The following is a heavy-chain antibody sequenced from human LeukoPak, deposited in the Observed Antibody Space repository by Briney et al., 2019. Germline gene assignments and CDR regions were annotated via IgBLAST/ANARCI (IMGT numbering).Heavy chain of an antibody. CDR1: GFTFSSYS. CDR2: ISSSSSYI. Sequence: PGGSLRPSCAASGFTFSSYSMNWVRQAPGKGLEWVSSISSSSSYIYYADSVKGRFTISRDNAKNSLYLQMNSLRAEDMAVYYCAREGYNLGFFFYYWGQGTLVTVSS. J-gene: IGHJ4*02. CDR3: AREGYNLGFFFYY. D-gene: IGHD5-24*01. V-gene: IGHV3-21*01.